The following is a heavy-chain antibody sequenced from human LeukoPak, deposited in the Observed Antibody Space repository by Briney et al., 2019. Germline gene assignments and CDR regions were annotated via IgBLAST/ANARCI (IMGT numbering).Heavy chain of an antibody. CDR1: GGSISSYY. CDR2: IYYSGST. V-gene: IGHV4-59*01. J-gene: IGHJ4*02. D-gene: IGHD3-22*01. Sequence: SETLSLTCTVSGGSISSYYWSWIRQPPGKGLEWIGYIYYSGSTNYNPSLKSRVTISVDTSKNQFSLKLSSVTAADTAVYYCARVNLYDSALDYWGQGTLVTVSP. CDR3: ARVNLYDSALDY.